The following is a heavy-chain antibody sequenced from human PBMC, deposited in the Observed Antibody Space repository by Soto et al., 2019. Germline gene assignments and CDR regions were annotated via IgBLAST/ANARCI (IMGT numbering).Heavy chain of an antibody. CDR3: ARGVNYYDSSGSSWFDP. Sequence: SETLSLTCTVSGGSISSYYWSWIRQPPGKGLEWIGYIYYSGSSYYNPSLKSRVTISVDTSKNQFSLKLSSVTAADTAVYYCARGVNYYDSSGSSWFDPWGQGALVTVSS. D-gene: IGHD3-22*01. CDR1: GGSISSYY. V-gene: IGHV4-59*01. J-gene: IGHJ5*02. CDR2: IYYSGSS.